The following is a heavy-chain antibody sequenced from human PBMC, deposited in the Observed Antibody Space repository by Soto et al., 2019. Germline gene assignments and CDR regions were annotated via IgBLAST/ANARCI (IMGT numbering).Heavy chain of an antibody. V-gene: IGHV3-30*18. D-gene: IGHD6-19*01. CDR3: VKDGGALAGAYYDMDV. Sequence: TGGSLRLSCAASRFTFNNYGMHWVRQAPGKGLEWVAVISYDGSNTYYADSVKGRFTISRDNSKNTLYLQLNSLRAEDTAVYYCVKDGGALAGAYYDMDVWGQGTTVTVSS. CDR2: ISYDGSNT. J-gene: IGHJ6*02. CDR1: RFTFNNYG.